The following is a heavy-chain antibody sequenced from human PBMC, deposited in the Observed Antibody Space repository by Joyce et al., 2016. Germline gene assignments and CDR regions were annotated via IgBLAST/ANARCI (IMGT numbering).Heavy chain of an antibody. Sequence: QVQLVQSGAEVRKPGASVKVSCKASGYIFTDYDINWVRQASGQGPEWMGCMNPNRGHTGYTQKFQGRVTFTRNTSISTGYMDVSSLRSEDTAVYYCARGGEQLVGAYHYHHMDVWGKGTTVTVSS. CDR1: GYIFTDYD. D-gene: IGHD6-6*01. CDR2: MNPNRGHT. J-gene: IGHJ6*03. CDR3: ARGGEQLVGAYHYHHMDV. V-gene: IGHV1-8*03.